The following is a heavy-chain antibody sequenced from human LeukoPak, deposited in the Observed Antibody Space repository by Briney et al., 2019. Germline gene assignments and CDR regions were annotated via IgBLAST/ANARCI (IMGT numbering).Heavy chain of an antibody. CDR2: ISGSGGST. CDR1: GFTFSSYA. J-gene: IGHJ4*02. Sequence: GGSLRLSCAASGFTFSSYAMSWVRQAPGKGLEWVSAISGSGGSTYYADSVKGRLTISRDNSKNTLYLQMNSLRAEDTAVYFFAKQKTDYDILTGYFFPSFDYWGQGTLVTVSS. V-gene: IGHV3-23*01. CDR3: AKQKTDYDILTGYFFPSFDY. D-gene: IGHD3-9*01.